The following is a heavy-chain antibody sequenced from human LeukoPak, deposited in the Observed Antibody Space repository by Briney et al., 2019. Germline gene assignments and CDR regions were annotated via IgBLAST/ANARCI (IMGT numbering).Heavy chain of an antibody. D-gene: IGHD6-19*01. CDR3: ATVRQYFFDH. V-gene: IGHV3-7*03. CDR1: GFMFGSYW. CDR2: INQDGSEK. Sequence: GGSLRLSCAASGFMFGSYWMTWVRQAPGRGLEWVAYINQDGSEKSYVDSVKGRFTISRDNAKNSLFLQMNTLGAEDTAIYYCATVRQYFFDHWGRGTLVSVSS. J-gene: IGHJ4*02.